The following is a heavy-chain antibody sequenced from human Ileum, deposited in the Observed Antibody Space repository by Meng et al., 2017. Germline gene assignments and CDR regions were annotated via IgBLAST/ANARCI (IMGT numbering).Heavy chain of an antibody. Sequence: VQRQEAGPGLVKPSEPRSRSCAVSGDSIRNGNWWSWVRQPPGKGLEWIGEIYESGTTNYNPSLKSRVTISVDKSKNEFSLKLSSVTAADTALYYCARVSYNKGSPKFDSWGQGTLVTVSS. V-gene: IGHV4-4*02. CDR3: ARVSYNKGSPKFDS. CDR2: IYESGTT. D-gene: IGHD1-14*01. CDR1: GDSIRNGNW. J-gene: IGHJ4*02.